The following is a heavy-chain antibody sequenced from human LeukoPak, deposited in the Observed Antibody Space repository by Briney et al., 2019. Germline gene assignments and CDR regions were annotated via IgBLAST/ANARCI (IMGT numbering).Heavy chain of an antibody. D-gene: IGHD6-6*01. Sequence: ASVKVSCKASGYTFTSYDINWVRQATGQGLEWMGWMNPNSGNTGYAQKFQGRVTITRNTSISTAYMELSSLRSEDTAVYYCARGVGAARRRGAAAYWFDPWGQGTLVTVSS. CDR1: GYTFTSYD. J-gene: IGHJ5*02. V-gene: IGHV1-8*03. CDR2: MNPNSGNT. CDR3: ARGVGAARRRGAAAYWFDP.